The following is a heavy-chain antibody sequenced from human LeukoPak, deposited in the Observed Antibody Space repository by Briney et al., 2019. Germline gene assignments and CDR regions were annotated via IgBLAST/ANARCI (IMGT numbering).Heavy chain of an antibody. D-gene: IGHD3-10*01. Sequence: PSETLSLTCTVSGRSISSYYWSWIRQPPGKGLEWIGYIYYSGSTNYNPSLKSRVAISEDTSKSQCSLKLSSVSAAGTAVYYCARQKTGRGFSRRAFDIWGQGTMVTVSS. CDR1: GRSISSYY. V-gene: IGHV4-59*08. CDR3: ARQKTGRGFSRRAFDI. CDR2: IYYSGST. J-gene: IGHJ3*02.